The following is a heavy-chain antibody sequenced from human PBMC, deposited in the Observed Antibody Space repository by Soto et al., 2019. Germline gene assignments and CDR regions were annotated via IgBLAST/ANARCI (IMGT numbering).Heavy chain of an antibody. Sequence: QVQLQESGPGLVKPSETLSLTCAVSGDSFSSYYWSWIRQPPGKGLEWIGYIYYTGVTSYNPSLKTRVTISVDTSKNPFSLKLSSVTAADTAVYYCARDRTASWFDPWGQGTLVTVSS. V-gene: IGHV4-59*01. CDR3: ARDRTASWFDP. CDR1: GDSFSSYY. J-gene: IGHJ5*02. CDR2: IYYTGVT. D-gene: IGHD2-21*02.